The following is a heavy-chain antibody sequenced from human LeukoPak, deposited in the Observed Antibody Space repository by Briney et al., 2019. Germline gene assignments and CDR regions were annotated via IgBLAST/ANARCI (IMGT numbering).Heavy chain of an antibody. D-gene: IGHD3-10*01. CDR1: GFTFSSYG. J-gene: IGHJ3*02. Sequence: HPGGSLRLSCAASGFTFSSYGMHWVRQAPGKGLEWVAVVSYDGSNKYYADSVKGRFTISRDNSKNTLYVQMDSLRAEDTAVYYCAKASGVPWADYAFDIWGQGTMVSVSS. CDR3: AKASGVPWADYAFDI. V-gene: IGHV3-30*18. CDR2: VSYDGSNK.